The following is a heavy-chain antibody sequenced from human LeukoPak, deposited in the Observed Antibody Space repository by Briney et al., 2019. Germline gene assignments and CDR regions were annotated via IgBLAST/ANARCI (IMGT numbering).Heavy chain of an antibody. CDR2: IIPMFAAT. J-gene: IGHJ3*01. D-gene: IGHD3-22*01. V-gene: IGHV1-69*05. Sequence: SVKVSCKASGGTFNTYSISWVRRAPGQGLEWMGSIIPMFAATDYAQKFQGRVTITTDESTTTAYMELSSLRSEDTAVYFCARDDPFYYNISGGDLTWGQGTMVTISS. CDR1: GGTFNTYS. CDR3: ARDDPFYYNISGGDLT.